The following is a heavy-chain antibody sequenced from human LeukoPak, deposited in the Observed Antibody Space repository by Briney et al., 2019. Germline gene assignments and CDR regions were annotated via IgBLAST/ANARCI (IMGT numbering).Heavy chain of an antibody. Sequence: ASVKVSCKASGYAFTSYGISWVRQAPGQGLEWMGWISAYNGNTNYAQKLQGRVTMTTDTSTSTAYMELRSLRSDDTAVYYCARVTGYMIEDYFDYWGQGTLVTVSS. CDR1: GYAFTSYG. CDR3: ARVTGYMIEDYFDY. V-gene: IGHV1-18*01. J-gene: IGHJ4*02. CDR2: ISAYNGNT. D-gene: IGHD3-22*01.